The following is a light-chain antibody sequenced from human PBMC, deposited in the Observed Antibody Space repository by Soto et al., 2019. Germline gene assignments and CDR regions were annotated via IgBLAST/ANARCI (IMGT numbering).Light chain of an antibody. V-gene: IGKV3-20*01. J-gene: IGKJ1*01. CDR3: QQYGYSFWT. Sequence: EIVMTQSPATLSVSPGERATLSCRAGHSVSSSYLAWYQQKPGQAPRLLIYSASSRATGIPDRFSGSGSGEDYTLTISRLEREASAVYYCQQYGYSFWTFGQGTKV. CDR1: HSVSSSY. CDR2: SAS.